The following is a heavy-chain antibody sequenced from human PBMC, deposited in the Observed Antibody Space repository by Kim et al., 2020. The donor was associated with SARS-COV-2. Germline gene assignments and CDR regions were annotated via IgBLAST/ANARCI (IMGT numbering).Heavy chain of an antibody. CDR3: ARVPLYGDSPYY. D-gene: IGHD4-17*01. J-gene: IGHJ4*02. Sequence: YYNPSLKSRVTISVDTSKNQFSLKLSSVTAADTAVYYCARVPLYGDSPYYWGQGTLVTVSS. V-gene: IGHV4-31*02.